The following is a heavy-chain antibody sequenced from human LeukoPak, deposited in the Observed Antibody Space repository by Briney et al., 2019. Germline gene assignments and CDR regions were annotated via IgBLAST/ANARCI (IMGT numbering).Heavy chain of an antibody. CDR1: GFTFSTYA. CDR2: ISGSDDGT. Sequence: GGSLRLSCAASGFTFSTYAMSWVRQIPGKGLEWVSAISGSDDGTYYADSVKGRFTISRDNSRNTLYLQMNTLRAEDTAVYFCAKSPVSSCRGSFCYPFDYWGQGNLVTVPS. D-gene: IGHD2-15*01. CDR3: AKSPVSSCRGSFCYPFDY. J-gene: IGHJ4*02. V-gene: IGHV3-23*01.